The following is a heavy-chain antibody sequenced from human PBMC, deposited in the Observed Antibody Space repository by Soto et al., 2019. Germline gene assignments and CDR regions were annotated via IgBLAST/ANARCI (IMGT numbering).Heavy chain of an antibody. V-gene: IGHV4-39*01. CDR2: IYYSGST. Sequence: SETLSLTCTVSGGSISSSSYYWGWIRQPPGKGLEWIGSIYYSGSTYYNPSLKSRVTISVDTSKNQFSLELSSVTAADTAVYYCARTGEELLWFDNWFDPWGQGTLVTVSS. J-gene: IGHJ5*02. D-gene: IGHD3-10*01. CDR3: ARTGEELLWFDNWFDP. CDR1: GGSISSSSYY.